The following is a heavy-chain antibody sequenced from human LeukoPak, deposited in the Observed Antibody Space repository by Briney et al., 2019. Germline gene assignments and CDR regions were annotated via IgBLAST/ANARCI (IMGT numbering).Heavy chain of an antibody. V-gene: IGHV3-23*01. CDR3: AKALGGSGSNFDY. J-gene: IGHJ4*02. Sequence: PGGTLRLSCAASGFTFSSYAMNWVRQAPGKGLEWVSTNSGSGGSTYYADSVKGRFTISRDNSKHTLYLQMNSLRAEDTAVYYCAKALGGSGSNFDYWGQGTLVTVSS. D-gene: IGHD3-10*01. CDR1: GFTFSSYA. CDR2: NSGSGGST.